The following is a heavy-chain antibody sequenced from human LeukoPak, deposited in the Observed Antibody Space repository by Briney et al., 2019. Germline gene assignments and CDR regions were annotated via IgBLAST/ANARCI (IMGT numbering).Heavy chain of an antibody. V-gene: IGHV1-69*05. Sequence: SVKVSCKASGGTFSSYAISWVRQAPGQGLEWMGRIIPIFGTANYAQKFQGRVTMTRDTSTSTVYMELSSLRSEDTAVYYCARVWQQLAPDEAFDIWGQGTMVTVSS. CDR1: GGTFSSYA. D-gene: IGHD6-13*01. CDR2: IIPIFGTA. J-gene: IGHJ3*02. CDR3: ARVWQQLAPDEAFDI.